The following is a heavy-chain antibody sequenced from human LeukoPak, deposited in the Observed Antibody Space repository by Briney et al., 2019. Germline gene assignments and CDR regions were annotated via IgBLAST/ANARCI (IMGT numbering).Heavy chain of an antibody. CDR1: GFTFTSYW. V-gene: IGHV3-7*01. CDR2: IKEDGSEK. D-gene: IGHD3-10*01. J-gene: IGHJ4*02. CDR3: AKDSGYYGSGSYYSFVDY. Sequence: PGGSLRLSCAASGFTFTSYWMTWVRQAPGTGLELVANIKEDGSEKYYVDSVKGRFTISRDNSKNTLYLQMNSLRAEDTAVYYCAKDSGYYGSGSYYSFVDYWGQGTLVTVSS.